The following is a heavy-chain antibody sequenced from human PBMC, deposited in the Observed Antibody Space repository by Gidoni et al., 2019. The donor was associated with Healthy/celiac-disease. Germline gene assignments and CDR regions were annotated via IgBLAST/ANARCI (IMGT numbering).Heavy chain of an antibody. CDR2: ISYDGSNK. Sequence: QVQLVESGGGVVQPGRSLRLSCAASGFSYSSYAMPWARQAPGKGLEWVAVISYDGSNKYYADAVKGRFTISRDNSKNTLYLQMNSLRAEDTAVYYCARDFSVTTVTTVGYWGQGTLVTVSS. CDR1: GFSYSSYA. CDR3: ARDFSVTTVTTVGY. D-gene: IGHD4-17*01. V-gene: IGHV3-30*01. J-gene: IGHJ4*02.